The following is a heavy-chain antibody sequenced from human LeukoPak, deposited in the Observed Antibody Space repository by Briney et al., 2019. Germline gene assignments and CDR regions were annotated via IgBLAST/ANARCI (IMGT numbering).Heavy chain of an antibody. CDR3: ASTYYYDSSGYYYFDY. J-gene: IGHJ4*02. CDR2: TYYGSKWYN. Sequence: SQTLSLTCAISGDSVSSNSAAWNWIRQSPSRGLEWLGRTYYGSKWYNDYAVSVKSRITINPDTSKNQFSLQLNSVTPEDTAVYYCASTYYYDSSGYYYFDYWGQGTLVTVSS. D-gene: IGHD3-22*01. CDR1: GDSVSSNSAA. V-gene: IGHV6-1*01.